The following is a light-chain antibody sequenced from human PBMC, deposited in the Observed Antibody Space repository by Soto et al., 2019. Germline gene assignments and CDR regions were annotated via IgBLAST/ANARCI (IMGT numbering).Light chain of an antibody. J-gene: IGKJ4*01. CDR1: QSVSSN. V-gene: IGKV3-15*01. CDR3: QQDDVWPALT. Sequence: EKALTQSPVTLSLSPGERATLSCRASQSVSSNLAWYQQRPGQAPRLLIYGASTRASGVPDRFSGSGSGTEFIRTISSLQSEDSAVYSCQQDDVWPALTVGAGTKV. CDR2: GAS.